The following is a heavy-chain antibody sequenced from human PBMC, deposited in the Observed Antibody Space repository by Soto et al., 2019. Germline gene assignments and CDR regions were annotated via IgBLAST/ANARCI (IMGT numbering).Heavy chain of an antibody. D-gene: IGHD2-2*02. Sequence: PVGSLRLSCAASGFIFSSYAMSWARQAPGKGLEWVSVISGSGGSTDYADSVKGRFTISRDNGKNTLYLQMNSLRVEDTAVYYCAKSGGYCSSTSCYSYWFDPWGQGTLVTVSS. CDR1: GFIFSSYA. J-gene: IGHJ5*02. CDR3: AKSGGYCSSTSCYSYWFDP. V-gene: IGHV3-23*01. CDR2: ISGSGGST.